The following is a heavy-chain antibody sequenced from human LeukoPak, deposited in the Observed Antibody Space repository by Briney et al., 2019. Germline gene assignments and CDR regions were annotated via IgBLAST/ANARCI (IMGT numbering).Heavy chain of an antibody. Sequence: SETLSLTCTVSGGSISSGSYYWSWIRQPAGKGLEWIGRIYTSGSTNYNPSLKSRVTISVDTSKNQFSLKLSSVTAADTAVYYCARGGPAARLITLGGVTDYWGQGTLVTVSS. D-gene: IGHD3-16*01. V-gene: IGHV4-61*02. CDR3: ARGGPAARLITLGGVTDY. J-gene: IGHJ4*02. CDR2: IYTSGST. CDR1: GGSISSGSYY.